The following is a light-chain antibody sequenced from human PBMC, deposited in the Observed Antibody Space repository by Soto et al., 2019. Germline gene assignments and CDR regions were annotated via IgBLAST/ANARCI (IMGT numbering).Light chain of an antibody. CDR2: GVS. Sequence: QSAVTQPASVSGSPGQSITISCTGTSSDVGIYTHVSWYQQHPGRAPKLIIYGVSNRPSGVSNRFSGSKSGNTASLTISGLQAADEADYYCNSYTSSYTYVFGTGTKVTVL. CDR3: NSYTSSYTYV. J-gene: IGLJ1*01. CDR1: SSDVGIYTH. V-gene: IGLV2-14*01.